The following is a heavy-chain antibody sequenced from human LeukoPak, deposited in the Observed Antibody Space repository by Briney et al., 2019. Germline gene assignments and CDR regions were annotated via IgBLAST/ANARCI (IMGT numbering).Heavy chain of an antibody. Sequence: SENLSLNCTVSGGSISSYYWSWIRQPPGKGLEWIGYIYYSGSTNYNPSLKSRVTISVDTSKNQFSLKLSSVTAADTAVYYCARGYSSGFIDYWGQGTLVTVSS. CDR3: ARGYSSGFIDY. J-gene: IGHJ4*02. V-gene: IGHV4-59*01. CDR1: GGSISSYY. D-gene: IGHD6-19*01. CDR2: IYYSGST.